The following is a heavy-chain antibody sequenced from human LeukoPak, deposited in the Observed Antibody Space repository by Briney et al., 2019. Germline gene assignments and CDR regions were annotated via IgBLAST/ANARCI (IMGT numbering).Heavy chain of an antibody. CDR3: ATAQGGFDY. CDR1: GYTLTELY. Sequence: GASVKVSCKVSGYTLTELYTHWVRQAPGKGLEWMGGFDPEDGETLYAQKFQGRVTMTEDTSTDTAYMELSSLRSEDTAVYYCATAQGGFDYWGQGTLVTVSS. CDR2: FDPEDGET. V-gene: IGHV1-24*01. J-gene: IGHJ4*02. D-gene: IGHD3-16*01.